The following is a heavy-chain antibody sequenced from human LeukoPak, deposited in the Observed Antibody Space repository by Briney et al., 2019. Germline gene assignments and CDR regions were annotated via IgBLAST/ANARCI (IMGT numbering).Heavy chain of an antibody. CDR2: IIPIFGTA. D-gene: IGHD3-22*01. Sequence: KISCKGSGYSFSSYAISWVRQAPGQGLEWMGRIIPIFGTANYAQKFQGRVTITTDESTSTAYMELSSLRSEDTAVYYCAREDSSGYQVFDYWGQGTLVTVSS. CDR1: GYSFSSYA. J-gene: IGHJ4*02. V-gene: IGHV1-69*05. CDR3: AREDSSGYQVFDY.